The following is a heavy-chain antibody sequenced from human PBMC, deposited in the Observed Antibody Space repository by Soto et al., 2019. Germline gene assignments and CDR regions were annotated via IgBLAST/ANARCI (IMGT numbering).Heavy chain of an antibody. J-gene: IGHJ4*02. CDR1: GFSFSTYT. Sequence: VGSLRLSCAASGFSFSTYTMSWVRRAPGKGLEWVSAISGSGGSPSYADSVQGRFTISRDNPKKTLYLQMNSLRAEDTAVYYCAKARCTTSKCYVPDYWGQGTLVTVSS. CDR2: ISGSGGSP. CDR3: AKARCTTSKCYVPDY. V-gene: IGHV3-23*01. D-gene: IGHD2-8*01.